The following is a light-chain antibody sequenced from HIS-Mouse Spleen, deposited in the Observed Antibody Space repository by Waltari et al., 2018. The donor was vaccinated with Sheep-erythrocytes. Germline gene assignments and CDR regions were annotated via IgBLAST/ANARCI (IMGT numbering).Light chain of an antibody. Sequence: SYELTQPPSVSVSPGQTARITCSGDALPKKYAYWYQQKSGQAPVLVIYEDSKRTSGIPERFSGFSSGTMATLTISGAQVEDEADYYCYSTDSSGNHSWVFGGGTKLTVL. CDR2: EDS. J-gene: IGLJ3*02. V-gene: IGLV3-10*01. CDR1: ALPKKY. CDR3: YSTDSSGNHSWV.